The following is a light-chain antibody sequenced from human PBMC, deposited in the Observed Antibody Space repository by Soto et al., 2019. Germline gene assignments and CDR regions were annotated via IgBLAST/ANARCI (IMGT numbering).Light chain of an antibody. Sequence: EIVLTQSPGTLSLSPGERATLSCRASQSVSSSYLAWYQQKPGQAPRLLIYGASSKATGIPDRFSGSGSGTDFTLTISRQEPEDFAVYYCQLYGSSPITFGQGTRLEI. CDR2: GAS. CDR1: QSVSSSY. CDR3: QLYGSSPIT. J-gene: IGKJ5*01. V-gene: IGKV3-20*01.